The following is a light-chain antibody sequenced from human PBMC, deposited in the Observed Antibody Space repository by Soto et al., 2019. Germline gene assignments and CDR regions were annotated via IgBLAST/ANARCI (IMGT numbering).Light chain of an antibody. CDR3: SSYTSSSSWV. Sequence: QSVLTQPASVSGSPGQSFTISCTGTSSAVGSYNLVSWYQQHPGKAPKLMIYEGSKRPSGVSNRFSGSKSGNTASLTISGLQAEDEADYSGSSYTSSSSWVFGGGTKLNVL. V-gene: IGLV2-14*02. J-gene: IGLJ3*02. CDR1: SSAVGSYNL. CDR2: EGS.